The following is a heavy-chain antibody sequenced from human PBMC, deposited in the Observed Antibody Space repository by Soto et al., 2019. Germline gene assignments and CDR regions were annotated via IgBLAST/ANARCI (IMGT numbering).Heavy chain of an antibody. CDR3: ASQPESTTYFDY. J-gene: IGHJ4*02. D-gene: IGHD1-1*01. Sequence: SETLSLTCTVSGGSISNSDYFWAWMRQPPGKGLEWVGTISHTGSPRYNPSLKSRVTISVDTSKNQFSLRLPSVTAADTAVFYYASQPESTTYFDYWGRGTLVTVSS. CDR1: GGSISNSDYF. CDR2: ISHTGSP. V-gene: IGHV4-39*01.